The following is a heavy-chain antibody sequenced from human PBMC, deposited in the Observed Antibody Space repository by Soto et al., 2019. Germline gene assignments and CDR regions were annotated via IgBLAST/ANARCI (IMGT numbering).Heavy chain of an antibody. CDR3: ARHTARVLEGYTDHYMDV. D-gene: IGHD3-3*01. V-gene: IGHV3-21*01. CDR2: ISSSSSYI. J-gene: IGHJ6*03. Sequence: GGSLRLSCAASGFTFSSYSMNWVRQAPGKGLEWVSSISSSSSYIYYADSVKGRFTISRDNAKNSLYLQMNSLRAEDTAVYYCARHTARVLEGYTDHYMDVWGKGTTVTVSS. CDR1: GFTFSSYS.